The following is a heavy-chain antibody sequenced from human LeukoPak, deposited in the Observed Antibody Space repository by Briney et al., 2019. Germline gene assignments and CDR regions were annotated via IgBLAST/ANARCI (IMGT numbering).Heavy chain of an antibody. CDR1: GGSISSYY. V-gene: IGHV4-59*01. D-gene: IGHD6-13*01. Sequence: SETLSVTCTVSGGSISSYYWSWIRQPPGKGLEWIGYIYYSGSTNYNPSLKSRVTISVDTSKNQFSLKLSSVTAADTAVYYCARVDSSSWYAIDYWGQGTLVTVSS. CDR3: ARVDSSSWYAIDY. CDR2: IYYSGST. J-gene: IGHJ4*02.